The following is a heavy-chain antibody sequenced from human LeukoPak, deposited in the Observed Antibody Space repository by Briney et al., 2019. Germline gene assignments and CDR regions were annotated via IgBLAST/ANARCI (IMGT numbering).Heavy chain of an antibody. CDR2: MNPNSGNT. D-gene: IGHD6-19*01. Sequence: ASVKVSCTAAGYTFTSYDINWVRQATGQGVEWMGWMNPNSGNTGYAQKFQGRVTMTRNTSISTASMELSSLRSEDTAVYYCARVGGSSGSLDAFDIWGQGTMVTVSS. J-gene: IGHJ3*02. CDR1: GYTFTSYD. V-gene: IGHV1-8*01. CDR3: ARVGGSSGSLDAFDI.